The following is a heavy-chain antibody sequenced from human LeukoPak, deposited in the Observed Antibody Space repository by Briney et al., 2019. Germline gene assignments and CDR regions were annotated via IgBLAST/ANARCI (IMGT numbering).Heavy chain of an antibody. Sequence: GGSLRLSCAASGFTFSSYAMSWVRQAPGKGLEWVSSISGSDGTTYYADSVKGRFTISRDNSKNTLYLQMNSLRAEDTAVYYCAKGPPGIHRMTWFDPWGQGTLVTVSS. V-gene: IGHV3-23*01. CDR3: AKGPPGIHRMTWFDP. D-gene: IGHD6-13*01. CDR2: ISGSDGTT. CDR1: GFTFSSYA. J-gene: IGHJ5*02.